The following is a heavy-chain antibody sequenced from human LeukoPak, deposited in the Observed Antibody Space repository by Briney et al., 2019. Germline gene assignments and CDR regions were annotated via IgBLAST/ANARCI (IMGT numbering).Heavy chain of an antibody. V-gene: IGHV1-69*05. J-gene: IGHJ4*02. D-gene: IGHD4-23*01. CDR1: GGTFSSYA. CDR3: ARLDDYGGNPEIDY. CDR2: IIPIFGTA. Sequence: SVKVSCKASGGTFSSYAISWVRQAPGQGLEWMGGIIPIFGTANYAQKFQGRVTITTDESTSTAYMELSSLRSEDTAVYYCARLDDYGGNPEIDYWGQGTLVTVSS.